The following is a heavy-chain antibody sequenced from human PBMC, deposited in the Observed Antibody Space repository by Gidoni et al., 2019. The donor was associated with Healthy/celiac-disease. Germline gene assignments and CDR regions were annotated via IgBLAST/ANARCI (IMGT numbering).Heavy chain of an antibody. Sequence: EVQLVESGGGLVQPGRSLRLSCAASGFTFDYYAMHWVRQAPGKGLEWVSGISWNSGSIGYADSVKGRFTISRDNAKNSLYLQMNSLRAEDTALYYCAKDTGSWNFKYYFDYWGQGTLVTVSS. J-gene: IGHJ4*02. CDR2: ISWNSGSI. CDR3: AKDTGSWNFKYYFDY. V-gene: IGHV3-9*01. D-gene: IGHD2-15*01. CDR1: GFTFDYYA.